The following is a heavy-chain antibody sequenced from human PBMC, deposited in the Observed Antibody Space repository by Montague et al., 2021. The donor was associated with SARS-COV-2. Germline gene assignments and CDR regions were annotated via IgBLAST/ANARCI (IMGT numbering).Heavy chain of an antibody. J-gene: IGHJ6*02. CDR3: VSRYSLSPSYYGLDV. D-gene: IGHD5-18*01. Sequence: SLRLSCAASGFTFYNYALSWVRQAPDKGLEWVAVIYGGGISTYYADSVKGRFTIFRDNSKDTLHLDMSSLRAEDTAVYYCVSRYSLSPSYYGLDVWGQGTTVTVSS. CDR2: IYGGGIST. CDR1: GFTFYNYA. V-gene: IGHV3-23*03.